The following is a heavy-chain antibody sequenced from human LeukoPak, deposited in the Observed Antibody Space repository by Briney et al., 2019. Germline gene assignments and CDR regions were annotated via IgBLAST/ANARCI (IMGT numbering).Heavy chain of an antibody. D-gene: IGHD1-1*01. CDR2: ISNDGTTK. CDR3: ARKQATVPGDY. V-gene: IGHV3-11*01. CDR1: GFTFSDYY. Sequence: GGSLGLSCAGSGFTFSDYYMNWIRQAPGKGLEWVSYISNDGTTKYYADSMKGRVTISRDNAKNSLYLQMNSLRAEDTAVYYCARKQATVPGDYWGQGTLVTVSS. J-gene: IGHJ4*02.